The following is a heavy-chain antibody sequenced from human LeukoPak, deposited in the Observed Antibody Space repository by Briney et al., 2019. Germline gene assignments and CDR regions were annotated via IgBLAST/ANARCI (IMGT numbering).Heavy chain of an antibody. CDR3: ARRGIPAAPYYFDY. Sequence: GASVKVSCKASGGTFSSYEISWVRQAPGQGLEWMGGIIPMFGTAKYAQKFQGRVTITADKSTSTAYMELSSLRSEDTAVYYCARRGIPAAPYYFDYWGQGTLVTVSS. CDR1: GGTFSSYE. J-gene: IGHJ4*02. V-gene: IGHV1-69*06. CDR2: IIPMFGTA. D-gene: IGHD6-13*01.